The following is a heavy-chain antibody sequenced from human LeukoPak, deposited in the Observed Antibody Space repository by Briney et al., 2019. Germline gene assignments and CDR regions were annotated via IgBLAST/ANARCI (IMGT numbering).Heavy chain of an antibody. Sequence: PGGSLRLSCVASGFSFRSYGMHWVRQAPGKGLEWVAVIWYDGSKKFYADSVKGRFTISRDDSKNTLYLQMNSLRAEDKAMYYCALLNPWDYWGRGTLVTVSS. V-gene: IGHV3-33*01. CDR3: ALLNPWDY. J-gene: IGHJ4*02. CDR1: GFSFRSYG. CDR2: IWYDGSKK.